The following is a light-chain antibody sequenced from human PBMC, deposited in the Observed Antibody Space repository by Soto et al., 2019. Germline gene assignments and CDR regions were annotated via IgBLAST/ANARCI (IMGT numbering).Light chain of an antibody. J-gene: IGKJ4*01. CDR1: QSISDW. V-gene: IGKV1-5*03. CDR2: KGS. CDR3: QQYHSYPLT. Sequence: DIQMTQSPSTLSASVGDRVSITCRASQSISDWLAWYQQKPGKAPKLLIYKGSTLESGVPSRFSGSGSRTEFTLTISSLQPDDFATYYCQQYHSYPLTFGGGTKVEI.